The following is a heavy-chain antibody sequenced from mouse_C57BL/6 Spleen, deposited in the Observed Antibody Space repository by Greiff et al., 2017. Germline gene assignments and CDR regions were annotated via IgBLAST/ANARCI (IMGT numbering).Heavy chain of an antibody. CDR3: ARGGIYYYGSDYYAMDY. V-gene: IGHV1-54*01. Sequence: QVQLQQSGAELVRPGTSVKVSCKASGYAFTNYLIEWVKQRPGQGLEWIGVINPGSGGTNYNEKFKGKATLTADKSSSTAYMQLSSLTSEDSAVYFCARGGIYYYGSDYYAMDYWGQGTSVTVSS. J-gene: IGHJ4*01. CDR2: INPGSGGT. CDR1: GYAFTNYL. D-gene: IGHD1-1*01.